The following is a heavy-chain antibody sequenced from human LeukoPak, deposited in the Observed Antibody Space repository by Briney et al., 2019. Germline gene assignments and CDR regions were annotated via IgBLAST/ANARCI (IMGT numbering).Heavy chain of an antibody. CDR2: IIPIFGTA. D-gene: IGHD5-24*01. CDR1: GYTFTGYY. CDR3: ARIRDGYNDAYDI. J-gene: IGHJ3*02. Sequence: SVKVSCKASGYTFTGYYMHWVRQAPGQGLEWMGGIIPIFGTANYARKFQGRVTITADESTSTAYMELSSLRSEDTAVYYCARIRDGYNDAYDIRGQGTMVTVPS. V-gene: IGHV1-69*13.